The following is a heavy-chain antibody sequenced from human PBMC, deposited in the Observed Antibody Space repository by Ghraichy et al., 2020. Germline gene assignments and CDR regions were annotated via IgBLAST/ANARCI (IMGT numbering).Heavy chain of an antibody. D-gene: IGHD6-13*01. V-gene: IGHV3-23*01. CDR1: GFTFSSYA. CDR2: ISGSGGST. CDR3: AFLPPGIASPRQVYGMDV. Sequence: GGSLRLSCAASGFTFSSYAMSWVRQAPGKGLEWVSAISGSGGSTYYADSVKGRFTISRDNSKNTLYLQMNSLRAEDTAVYYCAFLPPGIASPRQVYGMDVWGQGTTVTVSS. J-gene: IGHJ6*02.